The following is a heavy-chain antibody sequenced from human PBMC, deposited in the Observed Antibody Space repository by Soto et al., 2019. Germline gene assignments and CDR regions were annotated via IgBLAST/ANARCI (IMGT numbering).Heavy chain of an antibody. J-gene: IGHJ4*02. CDR2: IGERGDGT. Sequence: PGGSLRLSCAASGFTFSSHPMSWVRQAPGKGLEWVSAIGERGDGTAYRDSVKGRFTISRDNFKNMLYLQMNGLKTEDTAVYYCTLLPITIFGVEYWGQGTLVTSPQ. V-gene: IGHV3-23*01. CDR1: GFTFSSHP. CDR3: TLLPITIFGVEY. D-gene: IGHD3-3*01.